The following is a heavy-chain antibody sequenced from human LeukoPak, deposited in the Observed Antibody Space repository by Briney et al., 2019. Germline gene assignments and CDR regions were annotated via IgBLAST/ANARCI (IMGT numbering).Heavy chain of an antibody. CDR3: ARGRRILVGDTDAGDFFDY. J-gene: IGHJ4*02. CDR2: INPSGGST. CDR1: GYTFTSYY. V-gene: IGHV1-46*01. Sequence: ASVKVSCKASGYTFTSYYMHWVRQAPGQGLEWMGIINPSGGSTSYAQKFQGRVTMTRDTSTSTAFIQLGRLRSDDTAVYYCARGRRILVGDTDAGDFFDYWGQGTLVTVSS. D-gene: IGHD1-26*01.